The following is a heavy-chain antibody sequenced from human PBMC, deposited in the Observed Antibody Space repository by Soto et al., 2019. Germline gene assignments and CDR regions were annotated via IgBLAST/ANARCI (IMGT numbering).Heavy chain of an antibody. CDR3: ARDFHVRLGITYYCYRDV. Sequence: EVQLVESGGGLVQPGGSLRLSCAASGFTFRSYWMSWVRQAPGKGLEWVANINQDGSEIYYVDSVEGRFSISSDNAENSLCLQMNSLRAEDTAVYYWARDFHVRLGITYYCYRDVWGKGTTVTVSS. CDR1: GFTFRSYW. V-gene: IGHV3-7*01. J-gene: IGHJ6*03. CDR2: INQDGSEI. D-gene: IGHD7-27*01.